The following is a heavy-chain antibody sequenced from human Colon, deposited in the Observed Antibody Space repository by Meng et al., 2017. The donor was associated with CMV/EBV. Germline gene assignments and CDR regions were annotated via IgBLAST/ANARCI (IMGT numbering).Heavy chain of an antibody. V-gene: IGHV4-31*03. Sequence: QGALQESGPGLVKPSQTLSLNCTVSGGSISSGGYYWSWIRQHPGKGLEWIGYIHSSGSTYYNPSIRSRLTISVDTSKNQFSLKLSSVTAADTAVYYCARASYGSGSPLGESWFDPWGQGTLVTVSS. D-gene: IGHD3-10*01. CDR3: ARASYGSGSPLGESWFDP. CDR1: GGSISSGGYY. J-gene: IGHJ5*02. CDR2: IHSSGST.